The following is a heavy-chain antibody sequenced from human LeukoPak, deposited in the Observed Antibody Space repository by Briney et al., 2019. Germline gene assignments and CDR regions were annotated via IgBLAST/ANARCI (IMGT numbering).Heavy chain of an antibody. CDR1: GGSISSGGYY. D-gene: IGHD1-26*01. CDR3: ARIRKREGEDY. Sequence: SETLSLTCTVSGGSISSGGYYWSWIRQPPGKGLEWIGSIHYSGSPYYSPSLKSRVTISVDTSKNQFYLKLSSVTAADTAVYYCARIRKREGEDYWGQGILVTVSS. CDR2: IHYSGSP. J-gene: IGHJ4*02. V-gene: IGHV4-39*07.